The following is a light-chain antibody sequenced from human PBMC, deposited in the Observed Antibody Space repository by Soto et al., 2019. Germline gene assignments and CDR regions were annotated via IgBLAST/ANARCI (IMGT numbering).Light chain of an antibody. CDR3: AAWDDGLSGYV. V-gene: IGLV1-47*01. CDR2: RNN. J-gene: IGLJ1*01. Sequence: QSALTQPPSASGTPGQRVTISCSGSSSNIGSNYVYWYQQPPGTAPKLLIYRNNQRPSGVPDRFSGSKSGTSASLAISGLRSEDEADYYCAAWDDGLSGYVFGTGTKVTV. CDR1: SSNIGSNY.